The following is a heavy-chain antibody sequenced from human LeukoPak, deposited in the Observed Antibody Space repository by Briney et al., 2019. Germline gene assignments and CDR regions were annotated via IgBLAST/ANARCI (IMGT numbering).Heavy chain of an antibody. V-gene: IGHV5-51*01. CDR2: IYPGDSDT. D-gene: IGHD2-15*01. CDR3: ARAPPFVCSGGSCFLYFDY. CDR1: GYSFTSYW. Sequence: GGSLRLSCAASGYSFTSYWIGWVRQMPGKGLEWMGIIYPGDSDTRYSPSFQGQVTISADKSISTAYLQWSSLKASDTAMYYCARAPPFVCSGGSCFLYFDYWGQGTLVTVPS. J-gene: IGHJ4*02.